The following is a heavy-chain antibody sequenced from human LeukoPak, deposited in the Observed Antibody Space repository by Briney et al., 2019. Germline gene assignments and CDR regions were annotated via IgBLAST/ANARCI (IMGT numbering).Heavy chain of an antibody. J-gene: IGHJ4*02. CDR1: GFAFSDHH. V-gene: IGHV3-72*01. CDR3: AAVRGVMGY. CDR2: IRDKADSYTT. D-gene: IGHD3-10*02. Sequence: GGSLRLSCAASGFAFSDHHMDWVRQAPGKGLEWVGRIRDKADSYTTEYAASVKGRFTISRDDSKNSLSLQMNSLKTEDTGVYYCAAVRGVMGYWGQGTLVTVSS.